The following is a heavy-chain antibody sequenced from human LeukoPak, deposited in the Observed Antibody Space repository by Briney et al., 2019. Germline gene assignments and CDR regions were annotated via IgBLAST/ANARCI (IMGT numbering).Heavy chain of an antibody. CDR1: GFTFSSYG. CDR3: AKGQADIVVVVASYYYYYYGMDV. J-gene: IGHJ6*04. D-gene: IGHD2-15*01. Sequence: GGSLRLSCAASGFTFSSYGMHWVRQAPGKGLEWVAVISYDGSNKYYADSVKGRFTISRDNSKNTLYLQMNSLRAEDTAVYYCAKGQADIVVVVASYYYYYYGMDVWGKGTTVTVSS. CDR2: ISYDGSNK. V-gene: IGHV3-30*18.